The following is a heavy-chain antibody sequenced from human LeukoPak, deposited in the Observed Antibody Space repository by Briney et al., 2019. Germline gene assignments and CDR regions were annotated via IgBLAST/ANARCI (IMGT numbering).Heavy chain of an antibody. Sequence: GGSLRLSCAASGFTFSSYAMSWVRQAPGKGMEWVSAISGSGGSTYYADSVKGRFTLSRDNSKNTLYLQMNSLRAEETAVYYCAKQLGYCSGGSCYFDYWGQGTLVTVSS. J-gene: IGHJ4*02. CDR3: AKQLGYCSGGSCYFDY. V-gene: IGHV3-23*01. D-gene: IGHD2-15*01. CDR2: ISGSGGST. CDR1: GFTFSSYA.